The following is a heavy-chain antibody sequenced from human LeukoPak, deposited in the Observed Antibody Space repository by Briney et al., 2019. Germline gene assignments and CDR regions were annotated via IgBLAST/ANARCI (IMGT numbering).Heavy chain of an antibody. Sequence: GGSLRLSCAASGFTFSNYWMSWVRQAPGKGLEWVANIKQDGSEKYYVDSVKSRFTISRDNAKNSLYLQMNSLRAEDTAVYYCAREVSLVWTPDPYYMDVWGKGTTVTVSS. V-gene: IGHV3-7*01. CDR3: AREVSLVWTPDPYYMDV. CDR1: GFTFSNYW. J-gene: IGHJ6*03. D-gene: IGHD3-10*01. CDR2: IKQDGSEK.